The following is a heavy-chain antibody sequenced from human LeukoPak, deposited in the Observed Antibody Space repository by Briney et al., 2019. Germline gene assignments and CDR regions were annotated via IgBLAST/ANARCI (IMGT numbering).Heavy chain of an antibody. CDR3: ARGPRGEFDY. D-gene: IGHD3-10*01. V-gene: IGHV4-39*01. Sequence: SETLSLTCTVSGDSISSNSYYRGWIRQPPGKGLEWIGSIYYRGSTYYNPSLKSRVTISIDTSKNQFSLKLMSMTATDTAVYYCARGPRGEFDYWGQGTLVTVSS. CDR2: IYYRGST. J-gene: IGHJ4*02. CDR1: GDSISSNSYY.